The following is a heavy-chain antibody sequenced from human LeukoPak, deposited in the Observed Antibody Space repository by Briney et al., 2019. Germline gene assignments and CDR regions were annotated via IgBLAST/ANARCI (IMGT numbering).Heavy chain of an antibody. CDR2: ISYDGSNK. CDR3: ARVTSTYHFDY. CDR1: GFTFSSYA. J-gene: IGHJ4*02. Sequence: GRSLRLSCAASGFTFSSYAMHWVRQAPGKGLEWVAVISYDGSNKYYADSVKGRFTISRDNSKNTLYLQMNSLRAEDTAVYYCARVTSTYHFDYWGQGTLVTVSS. V-gene: IGHV3-30*04. D-gene: IGHD2-2*01.